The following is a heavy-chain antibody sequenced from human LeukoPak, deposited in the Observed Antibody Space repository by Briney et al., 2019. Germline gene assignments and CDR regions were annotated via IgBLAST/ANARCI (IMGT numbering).Heavy chain of an antibody. CDR2: IVVGSGDT. D-gene: IGHD6-25*01. Sequence: VASVKVSCKASGFTFTNSAMRWVRQARGQRLEWIGWIVVGSGDTDYAQKFHERVTVTRDMSTSTAYMELSSLTSEDTAVYLCAADSSGNDAFDIWGQGTMVTVSS. V-gene: IGHV1-58*02. J-gene: IGHJ3*02. CDR3: AADSSGNDAFDI. CDR1: GFTFTNSA.